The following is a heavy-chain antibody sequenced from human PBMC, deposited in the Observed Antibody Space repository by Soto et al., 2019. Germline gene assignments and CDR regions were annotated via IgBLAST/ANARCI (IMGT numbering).Heavy chain of an antibody. CDR1: GGTFSSYA. CDR3: ARILYYDSSGYRNDAFDI. D-gene: IGHD3-22*01. J-gene: IGHJ3*02. CDR2: IIPIFGTA. V-gene: IGHV1-69*06. Sequence: QVQLVQSGAEVKKPGSSVKVSCKASGGTFSSYAISWVRQAPGQGLAWMGGIIPIFGTANYAQKFQGRVTITADKSTSTAYMELSSLRSEDTAVYYCARILYYDSSGYRNDAFDIWGQGTMVTVSS.